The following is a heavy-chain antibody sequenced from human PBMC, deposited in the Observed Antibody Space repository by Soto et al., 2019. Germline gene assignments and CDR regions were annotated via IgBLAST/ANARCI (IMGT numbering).Heavy chain of an antibody. CDR2: IERDDDDK. D-gene: IGHD1-20*01. V-gene: IGHV2-70*13. Sequence: SGPTLVNPTETRTLTCTFSGFSLTSPGMCVSWIRQSTGKALEWLALIERDDDDKYYSTSLKTRLTISKDTRKNQVVLTMANMEPADTATYYCARSIRGPRRFNGMDVWGQGTTVTVSS. CDR3: ARSIRGPRRFNGMDV. J-gene: IGHJ6*02. CDR1: GFSLTSPGMC.